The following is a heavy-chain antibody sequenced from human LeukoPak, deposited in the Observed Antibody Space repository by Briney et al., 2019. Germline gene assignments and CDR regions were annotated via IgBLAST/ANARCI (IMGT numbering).Heavy chain of an antibody. J-gene: IGHJ4*02. D-gene: IGHD2-15*01. V-gene: IGHV3-74*01. CDR1: GFTFTSYG. Sequence: PGGSLRLSCAASGFTFTSYGMHWVRQAPGKGLVWVSRILSDGSSSTYADSVKGRFTISRDNAKNTLYLQMKSLRGEDTAVYYCARDLGYCSGGSCYDLFDYWGQGTLVTVSS. CDR2: ILSDGSSS. CDR3: ARDLGYCSGGSCYDLFDY.